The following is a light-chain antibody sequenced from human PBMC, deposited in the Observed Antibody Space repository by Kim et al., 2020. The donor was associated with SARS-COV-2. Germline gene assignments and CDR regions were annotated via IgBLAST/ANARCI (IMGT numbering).Light chain of an antibody. CDR2: GKN. CDR1: SLRNYY. V-gene: IGLV3-19*01. Sequence: AVGQTVRSTCQGDSLRNYYASWYQLKPGQAPVVVIYGKNNRLSGIPDRFSGSTSGNTASLTITGAQAEDEAAYYCNSRDSSSNQLVFGGGTQLTVL. J-gene: IGLJ3*02. CDR3: NSRDSSSNQLV.